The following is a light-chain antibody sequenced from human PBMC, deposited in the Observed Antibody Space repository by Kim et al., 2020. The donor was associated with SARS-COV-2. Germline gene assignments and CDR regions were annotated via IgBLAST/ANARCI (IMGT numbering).Light chain of an antibody. CDR3: NSRDSSGNLVV. CDR2: GKN. Sequence: AWGRTIRITGHGDSLESYYASGYQKKPGQAPVLVIYGKNYRPSGIPDRFSGSSSGNTASLTITEAQAEDEADYYCNSRDSSGNLVVFGGGTQLTVL. V-gene: IGLV3-19*01. J-gene: IGLJ2*01. CDR1: SLESYY.